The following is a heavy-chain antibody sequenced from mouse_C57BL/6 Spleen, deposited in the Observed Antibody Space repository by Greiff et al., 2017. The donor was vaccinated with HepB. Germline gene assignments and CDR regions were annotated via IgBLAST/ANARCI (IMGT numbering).Heavy chain of an antibody. V-gene: IGHV14-3*01. CDR1: GFNIKNTY. D-gene: IGHD1-1*01. CDR3: ARRYYGSSYEYFDV. J-gene: IGHJ1*03. Sequence: VQLQQSVAELVRPGASVKLSCTASGFNIKNTYMHWVQQRPEQGLEWIGRIEPANGNTKYDPKVQGKATITADTSSNTAYLPLSSRTSEDTASYYCARRYYGSSYEYFDVWGTGTTVTVSS. CDR2: IEPANGNT.